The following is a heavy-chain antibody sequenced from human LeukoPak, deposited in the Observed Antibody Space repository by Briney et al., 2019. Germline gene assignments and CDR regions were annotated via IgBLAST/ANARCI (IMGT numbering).Heavy chain of an antibody. CDR1: GFTFSNFA. V-gene: IGHV3-23*01. J-gene: IGHJ4*02. Sequence: PGGSLRLSCAASGFTFSNFAMSWVRQAPGRGLEWVSVISGSGGDTYYADSVKGRFTISRDNSKNTLYLQMNSLRAEDTAVYYCAKDQAYKQLGRGFDYWGQGTLVTVSS. CDR2: ISGSGGDT. CDR3: AKDQAYKQLGRGFDY. D-gene: IGHD6-6*01.